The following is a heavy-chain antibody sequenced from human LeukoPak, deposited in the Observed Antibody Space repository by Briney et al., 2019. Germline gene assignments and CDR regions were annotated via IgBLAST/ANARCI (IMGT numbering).Heavy chain of an antibody. V-gene: IGHV3-23*01. J-gene: IGHJ6*02. D-gene: IGHD2-15*01. CDR1: GFTFTAFA. CDR2: VSGSGGVT. Sequence: GGSLRLSCVVSGFTFTAFAMNWVRQAPGKGLEWVSGVSGSGGVTYYADSVKGRFTISRDNSKNTLYLQMNSLRAEDTAVYYCARDQDQHHYYYYYGMDVWGQGTTVTVSS. CDR3: ARDQDQHHYYYYYGMDV.